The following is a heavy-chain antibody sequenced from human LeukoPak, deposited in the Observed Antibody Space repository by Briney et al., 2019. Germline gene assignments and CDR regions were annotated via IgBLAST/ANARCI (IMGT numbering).Heavy chain of an antibody. CDR1: GFTFSSYA. J-gene: IGHJ4*02. CDR3: AKSNPPRGLWFGELLAHFDY. D-gene: IGHD3-10*01. Sequence: PGGSLRLSCAASGFTFSSYAMSWVRQAPGKGLEWVSAISGSGGSTYYADSVKGRFTISRDNSKNTLYLQMNSLRAEDTAVYYCAKSNPPRGLWFGELLAHFDYWGQGTLVTVSS. CDR2: ISGSGGST. V-gene: IGHV3-23*01.